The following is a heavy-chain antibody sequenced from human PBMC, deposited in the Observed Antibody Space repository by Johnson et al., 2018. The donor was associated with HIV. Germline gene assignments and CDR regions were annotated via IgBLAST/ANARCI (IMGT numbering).Heavy chain of an antibody. CDR1: GFTFSSYW. J-gene: IGHJ3*02. V-gene: IGHV3-7*01. CDR3: ASWGGLNHMGDPFDI. CDR2: IKHK. Sequence: VQLVESGGGLVQPGGSLRLSCAASGFTFSSYWMSWVRQAPGKGLEWVANIKHKYYADSVKGRVTISRDNSKNTLSLQMSSLRVEDTAVYFCASWGGLNHMGDPFDIWGQGTMVTVSS. D-gene: IGHD3-16*01.